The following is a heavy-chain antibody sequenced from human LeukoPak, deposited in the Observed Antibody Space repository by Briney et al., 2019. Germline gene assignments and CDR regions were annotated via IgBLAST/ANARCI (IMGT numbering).Heavy chain of an antibody. CDR2: ISSSGSTI. CDR1: GFTFSSYA. Sequence: GGSLRLSCAASGFTFSSYAMSWVRQAPGKGLEWVSYISSSGSTIYYADSVKGRFTISRDNAKNSLYLQMNSLRAEDTAVYYCASDGDYTHYFDYWGQGTLVTVSS. CDR3: ASDGDYTHYFDY. V-gene: IGHV3-48*03. J-gene: IGHJ4*02. D-gene: IGHD4-17*01.